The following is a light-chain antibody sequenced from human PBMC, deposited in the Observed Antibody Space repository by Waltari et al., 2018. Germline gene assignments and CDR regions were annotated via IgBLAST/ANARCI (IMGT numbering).Light chain of an antibody. V-gene: IGKV4-1*01. CDR3: QQYYSTPPT. Sequence: DIVMTPSPAPLAVSLGESATTHCTSSQSLLWSFNNNNYLAWYPQKPGQPPKLLIHWASTRESGVPDRFSGSGSGADFTLTISSLQAEDVAVYYCQQYYSTPPTFGQGTKLEIK. CDR1: QSLLWSFNNNNY. J-gene: IGKJ2*01. CDR2: WAS.